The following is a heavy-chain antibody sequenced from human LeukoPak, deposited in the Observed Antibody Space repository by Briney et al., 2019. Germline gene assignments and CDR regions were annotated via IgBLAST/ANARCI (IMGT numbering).Heavy chain of an antibody. CDR3: ASSYDSSGYYPYYYYYGMDV. V-gene: IGHV3-74*01. Sequence: PGGSLRLSCAASGFTFSSYWMHWVRQAPGKGLVWVSHINGDGSGTTYADSVKGRFTISRDNAKNSLYLQMNSLRAEDTAVYYCASSYDSSGYYPYYYYYGMDVWGQGTTVTVSS. J-gene: IGHJ6*02. CDR2: INGDGSGT. D-gene: IGHD3-22*01. CDR1: GFTFSSYW.